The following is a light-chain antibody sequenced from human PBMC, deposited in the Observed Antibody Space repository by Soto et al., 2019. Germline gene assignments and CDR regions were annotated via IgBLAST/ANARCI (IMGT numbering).Light chain of an antibody. V-gene: IGLV2-11*01. J-gene: IGLJ2*01. Sequence: QSALTQPRSVSGSPGQSVTISCTGTSSDVGDYNYVSWYQQHPGKAPKFIIYEVSKRPSGVPDRFSGSKSGNTASLTISGLQAEDEADYYFCSYGGTYTVVFGGGTKLTVL. CDR1: SSDVGDYNY. CDR3: CSYGGTYTVV. CDR2: EVS.